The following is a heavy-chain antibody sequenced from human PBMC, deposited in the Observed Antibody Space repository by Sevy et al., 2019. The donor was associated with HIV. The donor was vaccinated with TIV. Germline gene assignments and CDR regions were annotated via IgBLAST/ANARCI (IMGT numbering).Heavy chain of an antibody. V-gene: IGHV4-59*01. CDR1: GGSISSYY. Sequence: SETLSLTCTVSGGSISSYYWSWIGQPPGKGLEWIGYIYYSGSTNYNPALKSRVTISVDTSKNQVSLKLSSVTAADTAVYYCARVTTIFGVVITNPKPQYNWFDPWGQGTLVTVSS. J-gene: IGHJ5*02. D-gene: IGHD3-3*01. CDR2: IYYSGST. CDR3: ARVTTIFGVVITNPKPQYNWFDP.